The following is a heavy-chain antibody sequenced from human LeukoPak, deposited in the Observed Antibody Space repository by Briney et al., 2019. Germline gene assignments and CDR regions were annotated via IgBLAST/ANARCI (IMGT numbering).Heavy chain of an antibody. CDR1: GGSISSYY. CDR2: IYYSGST. V-gene: IGHV4-59*01. CDR3: ARGNVLRYFDWLYPTFDY. J-gene: IGHJ4*02. Sequence: PSETLSLTCTVPGGSISSYYWIWIRQPPGKGLEWIGYIYYSGSTNYNPSLKSRVTISVDTSKNQFSLKLSSVTAADTAVYYCARGNVLRYFDWLYPTFDYWGQGTLVTVSS. D-gene: IGHD3-9*01.